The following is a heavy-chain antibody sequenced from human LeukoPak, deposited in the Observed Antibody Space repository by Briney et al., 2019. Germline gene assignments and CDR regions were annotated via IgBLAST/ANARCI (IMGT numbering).Heavy chain of an antibody. D-gene: IGHD3-3*01. Sequence: SETLSLTCAVYGGSFSGYYWSWIRQPPGKGLECIGEINHSGSTNYNPALKSRVTISVDTSKNQFSLKLSSVTAADTAVYYCARGPSLRFLEWDKKYYFDYWGQGTLVTVSS. CDR2: INHSGST. CDR3: ARGPSLRFLEWDKKYYFDY. J-gene: IGHJ4*02. CDR1: GGSFSGYY. V-gene: IGHV4-34*01.